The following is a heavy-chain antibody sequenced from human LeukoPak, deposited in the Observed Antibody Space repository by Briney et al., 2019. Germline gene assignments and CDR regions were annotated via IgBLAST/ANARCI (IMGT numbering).Heavy chain of an antibody. V-gene: IGHV3-30*18. Sequence: GSLTLSCAASGFTFSSYWMSWVRQAPGKGLEWVAVISYDGSNKYYPDSVEGRFTISRDKSKNTLYLQMNSLRAEDTAVYYCEKDADTAMAYWGEGTLVTVSS. D-gene: IGHD5-18*01. CDR1: GFTFSSYW. J-gene: IGHJ4*02. CDR2: ISYDGSNK. CDR3: EKDADTAMAY.